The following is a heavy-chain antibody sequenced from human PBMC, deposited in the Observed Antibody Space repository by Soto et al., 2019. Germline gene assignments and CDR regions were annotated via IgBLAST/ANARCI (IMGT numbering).Heavy chain of an antibody. CDR1: GFSLSTSGMC. D-gene: IGHD6-19*01. V-gene: IGHV2-70*01. Sequence: SGPTLVNPTQTLTLTCTFSGFSLSTSGMCVSWIRQPPGKALEWLALIDWDDDKYYSTSLKTRLTISKDTSKNQVVLTMTNMEPVDTATYYCARVAIAVAGTTDYYYGMDVWGQGTTVTVS. J-gene: IGHJ6*02. CDR2: IDWDDDK. CDR3: ARVAIAVAGTTDYYYGMDV.